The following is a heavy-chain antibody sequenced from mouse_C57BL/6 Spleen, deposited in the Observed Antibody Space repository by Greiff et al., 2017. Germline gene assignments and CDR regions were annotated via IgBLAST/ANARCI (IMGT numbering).Heavy chain of an antibody. CDR3: AREEGYYGRNPFDY. Sequence: VQLQQSGPELVKPGASVTISCTASGYAFSSSWMNWVKQRPGKGLEWIGRIYPGDGDTNYNGKFKGKATLTADKSSSTAYMQLSSLTSEDSEVSFCAREEGYYGRNPFDYWGQGTTLTVSS. V-gene: IGHV1-82*01. J-gene: IGHJ2*01. D-gene: IGHD1-1*01. CDR2: IYPGDGDT. CDR1: GYAFSSSW.